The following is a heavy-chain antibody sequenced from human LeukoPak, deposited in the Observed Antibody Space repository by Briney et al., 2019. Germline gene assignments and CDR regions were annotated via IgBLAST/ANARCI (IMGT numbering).Heavy chain of an antibody. CDR2: ITSSGNTM. V-gene: IGHV3-48*03. CDR1: GFTFSSY. Sequence: GGSLRLSCAASGFTFSSYMNWVRQAPGKGLEWVSFITSSGNTMYYADSVKGRFTISRDNAKNSLYLQMNSLRADDTAVYYCARLRSKYWFDPWGQGTLVTVSS. CDR3: ARLRSKYWFDP. D-gene: IGHD4-11*01. J-gene: IGHJ5*02.